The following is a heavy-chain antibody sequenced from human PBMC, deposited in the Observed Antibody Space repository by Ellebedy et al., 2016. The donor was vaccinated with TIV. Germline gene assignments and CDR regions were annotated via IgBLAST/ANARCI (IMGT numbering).Heavy chain of an antibody. CDR1: GYTFTSYG. J-gene: IGHJ5*02. Sequence: AASVKVSCKASGYTFTSYGISWVRQAPGQGLEWMGWISAYNGNTNYAQKVQGRVTMTTDTSTSTAYMELRSLRSDDTAVYYCARVSGISVIGGNWFDPWGQGTLVTVSS. D-gene: IGHD4-23*01. CDR3: ARVSGISVIGGNWFDP. CDR2: ISAYNGNT. V-gene: IGHV1-18*04.